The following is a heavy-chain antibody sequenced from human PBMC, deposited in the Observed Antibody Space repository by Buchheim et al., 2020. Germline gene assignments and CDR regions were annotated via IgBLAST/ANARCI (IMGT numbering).Heavy chain of an antibody. Sequence: EVQLVESGGDLVQPGGSLRLSCAASRFSFSSYWMHWVRQAPGKGLVWVARINSDGRLTNYADSVKGRFTISRDNGKKTVYLQMNSLRAEDTAVYYCAAEPDSSWFDPWGQGTL. CDR1: RFSFSSYW. J-gene: IGHJ5*02. CDR3: AAEPDSSWFDP. D-gene: IGHD6-13*01. CDR2: INSDGRLT. V-gene: IGHV3-74*01.